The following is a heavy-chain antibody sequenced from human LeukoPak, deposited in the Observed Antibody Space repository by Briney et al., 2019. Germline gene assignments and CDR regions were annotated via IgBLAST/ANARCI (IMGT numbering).Heavy chain of an antibody. CDR3: AREDTTDAFDI. J-gene: IGHJ3*02. D-gene: IGHD1-1*01. CDR2: ISGSGSII. CDR1: GFTFSSNE. Sequence: GGSLRLSCAASGFTFSSNEMNWVRQAPGKGLEWDSYISGSGSIIYYADSVKGRFTISRDNAKNSLYLQMNSLRAEDTAVYYCAREDTTDAFDIWGQGTMVTVSP. V-gene: IGHV3-48*03.